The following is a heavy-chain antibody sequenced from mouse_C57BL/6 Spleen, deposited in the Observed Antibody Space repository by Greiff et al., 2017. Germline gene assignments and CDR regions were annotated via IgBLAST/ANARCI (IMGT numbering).Heavy chain of an antibody. Sequence: EVQGVESGGGLVKPGGSLKLSCAASGFTFSDYGMHWVRQAPEKGLEWVAYISSGSSTIYYADTVKGRFTISRDNAKNTLFLQMTSLRSEDTAMYYCARSHITTVVANFDYWGQGTTLTVSS. CDR3: ARSHITTVVANFDY. CDR1: GFTFSDYG. J-gene: IGHJ2*01. V-gene: IGHV5-17*01. D-gene: IGHD1-1*01. CDR2: ISSGSSTI.